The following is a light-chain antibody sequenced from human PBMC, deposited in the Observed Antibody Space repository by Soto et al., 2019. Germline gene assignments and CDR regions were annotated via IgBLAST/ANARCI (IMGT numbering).Light chain of an antibody. V-gene: IGKV3-20*01. CDR1: QSVATD. Sequence: VLTQSPATLSVSPGERPTLSCRASQSVATDLPWYQQKPGQAPRLFIYGASSRATGIPDRFSGSGSGSDFTLTISRLEPDDFAVYYCHQYGNSAWTFGQGTKVHI. CDR3: HQYGNSAWT. J-gene: IGKJ1*01. CDR2: GAS.